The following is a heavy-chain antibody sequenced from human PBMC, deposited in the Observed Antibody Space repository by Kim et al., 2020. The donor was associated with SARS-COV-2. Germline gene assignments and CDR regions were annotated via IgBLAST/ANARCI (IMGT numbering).Heavy chain of an antibody. Sequence: GASLKISCKGSGYSFTSYWISWVRQMPGKGLEWMGRIDPSDSYTNYSPSFQGHVTISADKSISTAYLQWSSLKASDTAMYYCARLTAGTGYYYYGMDVWGQGTTVTVSS. CDR3: ARLTAGTGYYYYGMDV. J-gene: IGHJ6*02. CDR1: GYSFTSYW. CDR2: IDPSDSYT. V-gene: IGHV5-10-1*01. D-gene: IGHD6-13*01.